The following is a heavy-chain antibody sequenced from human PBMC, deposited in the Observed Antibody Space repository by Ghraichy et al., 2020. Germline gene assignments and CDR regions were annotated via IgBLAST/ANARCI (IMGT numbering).Heavy chain of an antibody. J-gene: IGHJ6*03. CDR2: ISGSGGST. CDR3: AKDRSSTLNYYSYMDV. Sequence: GGSLRLSCAASGFTFSTYAMSWVRQAPGKGLEWVSAISGSGGSTYYADSVKGRFTISRDNSKNTLYLQMNSLRAEDTAVYYCAKDRSSTLNYYSYMDVWGKGTTVTVSS. D-gene: IGHD6-13*01. CDR1: GFTFSTYA. V-gene: IGHV3-23*01.